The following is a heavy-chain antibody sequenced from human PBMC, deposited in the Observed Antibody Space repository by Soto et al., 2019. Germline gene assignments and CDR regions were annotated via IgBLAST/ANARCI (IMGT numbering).Heavy chain of an antibody. Sequence: PSETHSLTSTVSGGTSISYYWSWIRQPPGKGLEWIGYIYYSGSTNYNPSLKSRVTISVDTSKNQFSLKLSSVTAADTAVYYCARVYGYYFDYWGQGTLVTVSS. V-gene: IGHV4-59*01. J-gene: IGHJ4*02. CDR1: GGTSISYY. D-gene: IGHD2-8*01. CDR3: ARVYGYYFDY. CDR2: IYYSGST.